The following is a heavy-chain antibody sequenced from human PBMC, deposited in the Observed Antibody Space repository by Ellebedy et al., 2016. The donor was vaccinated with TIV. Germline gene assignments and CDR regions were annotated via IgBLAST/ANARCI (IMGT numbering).Heavy chain of an antibody. Sequence: GESLKISCVASGLTVTDAYMYWVRQAPGKGLEWLGRITPKSEGGTGDYAAPVRGRFTVSRDESLNTLYLEMKSLKIEDTGTYYCTPHWGFNFWGQGTVVTVSS. V-gene: IGHV3-15*01. J-gene: IGHJ3*01. CDR3: TPHWGFNF. CDR1: GLTVTDAY. CDR2: ITPKSEGGTG. D-gene: IGHD3-16*01.